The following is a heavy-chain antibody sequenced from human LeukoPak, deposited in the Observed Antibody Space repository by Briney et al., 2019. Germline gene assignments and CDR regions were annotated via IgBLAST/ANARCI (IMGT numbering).Heavy chain of an antibody. Sequence: GASVKVSCKSSAYTFTGYYLHWVRQAPGQGLQWMGLIDPSNGDTEYAQKFQGRVTMTRDRSISTAYMDLGRLTSDDTAVYYCARRSRNGLDAFDIWGQGTMVTVSS. CDR3: ARRSRNGLDAFDI. CDR2: IDPSNGDT. CDR1: AYTFTGYY. D-gene: IGHD1-14*01. V-gene: IGHV1-2*02. J-gene: IGHJ3*02.